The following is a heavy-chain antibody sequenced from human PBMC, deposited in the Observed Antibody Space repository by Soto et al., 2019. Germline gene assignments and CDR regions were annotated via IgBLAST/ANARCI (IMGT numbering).Heavy chain of an antibody. J-gene: IGHJ4*02. Sequence: QVQLQESGPGLVKPSQTLSLTCTVSGGSISSGDYYWSWIRQPPGKGLEWIGYIYYSGSTYYNPSLNSRVTISVDTCKNQFSLKLSSVTAADTAVYYFARARGARYFDYCGQGTLVTVSS. CDR2: IYYSGST. CDR1: GGSISSGDYY. CDR3: ARARGARYFDY. V-gene: IGHV4-30-4*01. D-gene: IGHD2-15*01.